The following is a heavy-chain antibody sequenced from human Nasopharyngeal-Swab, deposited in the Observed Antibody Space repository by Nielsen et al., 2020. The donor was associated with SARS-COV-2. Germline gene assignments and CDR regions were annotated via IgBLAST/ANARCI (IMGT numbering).Heavy chain of an antibody. Sequence: GESLKISCAASGFTFSNAWMSWVRQAPGKGLEWVGRIKSKTDGGTTDYAAPVKGRFTISRDDSKNTLYLQMNSLKTEDTAVYYCTTVVGYCSGGSCYPYYYYYGMDVWGQGTTVIVSS. V-gene: IGHV3-15*01. CDR2: IKSKTDGGTT. D-gene: IGHD2-15*01. CDR1: GFTFSNAW. J-gene: IGHJ6*02. CDR3: TTVVGYCSGGSCYPYYYYYGMDV.